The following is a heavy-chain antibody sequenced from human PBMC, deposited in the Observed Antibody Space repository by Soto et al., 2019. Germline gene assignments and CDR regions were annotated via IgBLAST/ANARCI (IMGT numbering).Heavy chain of an antibody. CDR1: GFTFSSYA. D-gene: IGHD2-2*02. Sequence: PGGSLRLSCAASGFTFSSYAMHWVRQAPGKGLEWVAVISFDGSNIYYADSVTGRFTISRDNSKNTLYLQMNSLRADDTAVYYCARDTYTRGFDFWGQGTLVTVSS. CDR3: ARDTYTRGFDF. J-gene: IGHJ4*02. V-gene: IGHV3-30-3*01. CDR2: ISFDGSNI.